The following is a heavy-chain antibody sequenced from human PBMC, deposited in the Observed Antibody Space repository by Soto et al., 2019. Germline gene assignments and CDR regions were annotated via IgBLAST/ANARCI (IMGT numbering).Heavy chain of an antibody. CDR3: AREEGSVIDY. J-gene: IGHJ4*02. Sequence: SETLSLTCTVSGYSISSGYYWGWIRQPPGKGLEWIGSIYHSGSTYYNPSLKSRVTISVDTSKNQFSLKLSSVTAADTAVYYCAREEGSVIDYWGQGTLVTVSS. D-gene: IGHD3-22*01. CDR2: IYHSGST. CDR1: GYSISSGYY. V-gene: IGHV4-38-2*02.